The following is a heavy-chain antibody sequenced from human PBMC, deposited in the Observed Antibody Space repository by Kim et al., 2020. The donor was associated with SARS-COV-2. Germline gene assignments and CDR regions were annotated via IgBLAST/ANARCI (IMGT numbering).Heavy chain of an antibody. J-gene: IGHJ6*03. CDR3: ARDGGLYYDTLTGYYLQGHYSYTDV. CDR2: IYYSGST. D-gene: IGHD3-9*01. CDR1: GGSISSDY. Sequence: SETLSLTCTVSGGSISSDYWSWIRQPPGKRLEWIGYIYYSGSTKYNPALKSRVIISVDTSKNQFSLKLNSVTAADTAVYYCARDGGLYYDTLTGYYLQGHYSYTDVWGKGTTVTVSS. V-gene: IGHV4-59*01.